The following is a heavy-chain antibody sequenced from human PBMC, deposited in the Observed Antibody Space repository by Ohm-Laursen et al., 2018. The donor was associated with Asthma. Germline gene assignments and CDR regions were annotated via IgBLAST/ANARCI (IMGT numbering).Heavy chain of an antibody. CDR3: ARDLGDYGDYVLYAFDI. V-gene: IGHV1-3*01. J-gene: IGHJ3*02. CDR1: GYTFTSYG. Sequence: SVKVSCKTSGYTFTSYGISWVRQAPGQRLEWMGWINAGNGNTKYSQKFQGRVTITRDTSASTAYMELSSLRSEDTAVYYCARDLGDYGDYVLYAFDIWGQGTMVTVSS. CDR2: INAGNGNT. D-gene: IGHD4-17*01.